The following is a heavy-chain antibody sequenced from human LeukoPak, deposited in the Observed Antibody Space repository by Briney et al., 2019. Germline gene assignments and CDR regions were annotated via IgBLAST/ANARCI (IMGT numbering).Heavy chain of an antibody. J-gene: IGHJ6*02. Sequence: GGSLRLSCEASGFTFSSFEMSWVRQAPGKGLEWVSFISYGGDTIYYADSVKGRFTISRDNAKKSLYLQMNSLRAEDTAVYFCAREDPNYYDILTGFGYYYAMDVWGQGTTVTVSS. CDR1: GFTFSSFE. CDR2: ISYGGDTI. CDR3: AREDPNYYDILTGFGYYYAMDV. D-gene: IGHD3-9*01. V-gene: IGHV3-48*03.